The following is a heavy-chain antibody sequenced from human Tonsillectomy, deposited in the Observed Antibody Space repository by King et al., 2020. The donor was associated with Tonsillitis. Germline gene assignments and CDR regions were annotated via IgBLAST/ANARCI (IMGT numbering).Heavy chain of an antibody. CDR1: GGSISSGGYY. V-gene: IGHV4-31*03. CDR3: ASYHCSGTTCYWGY. Sequence: QLQESGPGLVKPSQTLSLTCSVSGGSISSGGYYWSWIRQHPGKGLEGIGYIYYSGGTYYNPSPKSRVTMSVDTSKNQFSLSLTSVTAADTAVYFCASYHCSGTTCYWGYWGQGTLVTVSS. D-gene: IGHD2-2*01. CDR2: IYYSGGT. J-gene: IGHJ4*02.